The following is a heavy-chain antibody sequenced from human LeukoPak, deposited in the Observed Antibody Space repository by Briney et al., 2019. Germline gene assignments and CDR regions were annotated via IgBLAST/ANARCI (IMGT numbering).Heavy chain of an antibody. V-gene: IGHV3-23*01. D-gene: IGHD3-10*01. CDR2: ISGSGGST. Sequence: GGSLRLSCAASGFTFSSYAMSWVRQAPGKGLEWVSAISGSGGSTYYADSVKGRFTISRDNSKNTLYLQMNTLRAEDTAVYYCAKDPAAWFGETHFDIWGQGTMVTVSS. CDR1: GFTFSSYA. J-gene: IGHJ3*02. CDR3: AKDPAAWFGETHFDI.